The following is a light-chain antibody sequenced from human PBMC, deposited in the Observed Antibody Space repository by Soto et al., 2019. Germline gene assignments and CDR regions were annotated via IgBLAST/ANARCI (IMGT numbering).Light chain of an antibody. Sequence: EIVMTQSPTILSVSPGERATLSCRASQSVSSNLAWYQKKAGQAPRLLIYGASTRATAIPARFSGSGSGTEFTLTISSLQSEDFAVYFCQQYNNWPWTFGQGTKVDI. J-gene: IGKJ1*01. CDR1: QSVSSN. CDR3: QQYNNWPWT. CDR2: GAS. V-gene: IGKV3-15*01.